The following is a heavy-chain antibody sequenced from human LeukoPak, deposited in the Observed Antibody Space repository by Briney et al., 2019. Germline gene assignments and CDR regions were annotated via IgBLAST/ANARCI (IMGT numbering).Heavy chain of an antibody. D-gene: IGHD3-10*01. J-gene: IGHJ4*02. CDR2: ISYDGSNK. Sequence: GGSLRLSCSASGFTFSSYGMHWVRQAPGKGLEWVAVISYDGSNKYYADSVKGRFTISRDNSKSTLYLQMNSLRAEDTAVYYCAKGEYYYGSGSYYYWGQGTLVTVSS. V-gene: IGHV3-30*18. CDR3: AKGEYYYGSGSYYY. CDR1: GFTFSSYG.